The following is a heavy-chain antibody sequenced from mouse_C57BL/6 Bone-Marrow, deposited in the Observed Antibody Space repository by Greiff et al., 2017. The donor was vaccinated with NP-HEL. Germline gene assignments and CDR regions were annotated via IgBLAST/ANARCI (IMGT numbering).Heavy chain of an antibody. Sequence: EVQLQQSGPGLVKPSQSLSLTCSVTGYSITSGYYWNWIRQFPGNKLEWMGYISYDGSNNYNPSLKNRISITRDTSKNQFFLKLNSVTTEDTATYYCARGPYYYGSSQDYWGQGTTLTVSS. CDR2: ISYDGSN. CDR1: GYSITSGYY. J-gene: IGHJ2*01. V-gene: IGHV3-6*01. D-gene: IGHD1-1*01. CDR3: ARGPYYYGSSQDY.